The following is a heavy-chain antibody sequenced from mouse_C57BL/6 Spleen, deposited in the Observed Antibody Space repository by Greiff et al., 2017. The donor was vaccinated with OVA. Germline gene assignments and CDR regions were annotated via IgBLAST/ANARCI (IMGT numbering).Heavy chain of an antibody. D-gene: IGHD1-1*01. V-gene: IGHV5-16*01. CDR3: ARDYDGSSYDWYFDV. J-gene: IGHJ1*03. Sequence: EVMLVESEGGLVQPGSSMKLSCTASGFTFSDYYMAWVRQVPEKGLEWVANIIYGGSSTYYLDSLKSRFIISRDTATNILYLQMSSLKSEDTATYYCARDYDGSSYDWYFDVWGKGTTVTVSS. CDR1: GFTFSDYY. CDR2: IIYGGSST.